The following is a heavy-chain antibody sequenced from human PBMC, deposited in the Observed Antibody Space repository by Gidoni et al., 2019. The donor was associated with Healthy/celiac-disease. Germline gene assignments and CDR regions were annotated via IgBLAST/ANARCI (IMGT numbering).Heavy chain of an antibody. D-gene: IGHD2-15*01. V-gene: IGHV3-48*02. CDR2: ISSSSSTI. CDR1: GFTFSSYR. J-gene: IGHJ6*02. Sequence: EVQLVESGGGLVQPGGSLRLSCAASGFTFSSYRMNWVRQAPGKGLEWVSYISSSSSTIYYADSVKGRFTISRDNAKNSLYLQMNSLRDEDTAVYYCARSIVVVVAATRDYYYGMDVWGQGTTVTVSS. CDR3: ARSIVVVVAATRDYYYGMDV.